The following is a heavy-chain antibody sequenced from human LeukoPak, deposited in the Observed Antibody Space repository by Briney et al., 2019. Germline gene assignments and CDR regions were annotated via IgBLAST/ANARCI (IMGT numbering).Heavy chain of an antibody. V-gene: IGHV1-2*02. CDR3: GRAMGQNCYGSGTTIQVFDY. D-gene: IGHD3-10*01. J-gene: IGHJ4*02. CDR1: GYTFTGYY. CDR2: INPNSGGT. Sequence: ASVKVSCKASGYTFTGYYMHWVRQAPGQGLEWMGWINPNSGGTNYAQKFQGRVTMTRDTSISTAYMELSRLRSDDTAVYYCGRAMGQNCYGSGTTIQVFDYWGQGTLVTVSS.